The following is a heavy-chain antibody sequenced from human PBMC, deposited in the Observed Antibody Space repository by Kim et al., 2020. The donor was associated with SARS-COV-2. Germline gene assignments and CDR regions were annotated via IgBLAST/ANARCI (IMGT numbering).Heavy chain of an antibody. V-gene: IGHV4-31*03. CDR3: ARGVWYSGYDSGDSTIDY. CDR1: GGSISSGGYY. J-gene: IGHJ4*02. CDR2: IYYSGST. D-gene: IGHD5-12*01. Sequence: SETLSLTCTVSGGSISSGGYYWSWIRQHPGKGLEWIGYIYYSGSTYYNPSLKSRVTISVDTSKNQFSLKLSSVTAADTAVYYCARGVWYSGYDSGDSTIDYWGQGTLVTVSS.